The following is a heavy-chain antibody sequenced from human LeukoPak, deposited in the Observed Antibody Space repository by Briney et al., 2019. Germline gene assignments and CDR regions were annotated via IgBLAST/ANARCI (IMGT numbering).Heavy chain of an antibody. CDR2: LNGDGTNI. D-gene: IGHD6-25*01. CDR1: GFTFSNYW. CDR3: ARSQSGAFDV. Sequence: TGGSLRLSCVASGFTFSNYWMQWVRQVPGKGLVWVSRLNGDGTNIIYADSVKGRFTISRDNAENTLYLQMNSLRAEDTALYYRARSQSGAFDVWGQGTMVTVSS. J-gene: IGHJ3*01. V-gene: IGHV3-74*01.